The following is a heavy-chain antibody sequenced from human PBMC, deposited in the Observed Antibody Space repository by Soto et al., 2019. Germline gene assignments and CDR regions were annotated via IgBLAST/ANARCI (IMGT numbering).Heavy chain of an antibody. V-gene: IGHV3-23*01. CDR1: GFTFRSYA. Sequence: PGGSLRLSCAASGFTFRSYATSWVRQAPGKGLEWVSAISNSGGSTYYADSVKGRFTISRDNSKNTLYLEMSSLRAEDTAVYYCARYCSSTSCSGPYYGMDVWGPGTTVTVS. CDR3: ARYCSSTSCSGPYYGMDV. J-gene: IGHJ6*02. D-gene: IGHD2-2*01. CDR2: ISNSGGST.